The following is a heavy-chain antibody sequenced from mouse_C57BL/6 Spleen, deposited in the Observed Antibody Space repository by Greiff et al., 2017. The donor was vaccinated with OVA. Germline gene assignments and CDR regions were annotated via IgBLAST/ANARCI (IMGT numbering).Heavy chain of an antibody. CDR2: IYPGDGDT. CDR3: ARGGQDAMDY. D-gene: IGHD6-1*01. V-gene: IGHV1-80*01. J-gene: IGHJ4*01. CDR1: GYAFSSYW. Sequence: QVQLKESGAELVKPGASVKISCKASGYAFSSYWMNWVKQRPGKGLEWIGQIYPGDGDTNYNGKFKGKATLTADKSSSTAYMQLSSLTSEDSAVYFCARGGQDAMDYWGQGTSVTVSS.